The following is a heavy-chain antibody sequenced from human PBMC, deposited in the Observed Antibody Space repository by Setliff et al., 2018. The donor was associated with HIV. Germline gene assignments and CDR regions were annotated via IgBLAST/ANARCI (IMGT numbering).Heavy chain of an antibody. V-gene: IGHV3-20*04. D-gene: IGHD6-13*01. CDR1: GFTFGDYA. Sequence: AGGSLRLSCTTSGFTFGDYAFSWVRQAPGKGLEWVARINSDGSTVEHAGAVKGRLTISRDNARNTLYLEMNSLRVEDAAMYYCVRVAGFSSSWFAYWGQGTLVTVSS. CDR3: VRVAGFSSSWFAY. J-gene: IGHJ5*01. CDR2: INSDGSTV.